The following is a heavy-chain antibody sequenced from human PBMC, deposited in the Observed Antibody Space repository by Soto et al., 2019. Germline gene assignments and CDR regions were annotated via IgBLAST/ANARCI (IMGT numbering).Heavy chain of an antibody. CDR1: GASVSSAEHY. CDR3: ARISGYDPVGAGDT. D-gene: IGHD5-12*01. Sequence: QVQLQESGPGLVKASQTLSLTCTLSGASVSSAEHYWSWIRQPPGKGLERTGYTYYSGGSYSNASLHRRISISVERSLTQSSLKLTSATAADTAVYYCARISGYDPVGAGDTWGPGILVSVSS. CDR2: TYYSGGS. J-gene: IGHJ4*02. V-gene: IGHV4-30-4*01.